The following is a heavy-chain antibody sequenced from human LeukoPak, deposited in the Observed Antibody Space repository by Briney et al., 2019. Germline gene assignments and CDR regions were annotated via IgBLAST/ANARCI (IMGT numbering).Heavy chain of an antibody. CDR1: GFTFSSYA. Sequence: GRSLRLSCAASGFTFSSYAMHWVRQAPGKGLEWVAVISYDGSNKYYADSVKGRFTISRDNAKNSLYLQMNSLRAEDTAVYYRARDPGYCSSTSCYTGDDYWGQGTLVTVSS. J-gene: IGHJ4*02. CDR3: ARDPGYCSSTSCYTGDDY. CDR2: ISYDGSNK. D-gene: IGHD2-2*01. V-gene: IGHV3-30-3*01.